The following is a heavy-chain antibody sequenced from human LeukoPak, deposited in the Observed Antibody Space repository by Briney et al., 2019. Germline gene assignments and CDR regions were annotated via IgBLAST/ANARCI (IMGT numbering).Heavy chain of an antibody. CDR1: GGSFSGYY. D-gene: IGHD3-10*01. Sequence: PSETLSLTCAVYGGSFSGYYWSWIRQPPGKGLEWIGEINHSGSTNYNPSLKSRVTISVDTSENQFSLKLSSVTAADTAVYYCARGRYYYGSGSYYNARSAFDYWGQGTLVTVSS. V-gene: IGHV4-34*01. J-gene: IGHJ4*02. CDR2: INHSGST. CDR3: ARGRYYYGSGSYYNARSAFDY.